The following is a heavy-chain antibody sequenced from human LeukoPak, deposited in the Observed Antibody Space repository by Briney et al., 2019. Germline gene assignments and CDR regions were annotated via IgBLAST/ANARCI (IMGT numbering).Heavy chain of an antibody. CDR1: GGSISSYY. CDR2: IHDSGST. J-gene: IGHJ4*02. CDR3: ARDRREQYCSGGSCYSALGFFDY. V-gene: IGHV4-59*01. D-gene: IGHD2-15*01. Sequence: SETLSLTCTVSGGSISSYYWSWIRQPPGKGLEWIGYIHDSGSTNYNPSLKSRVTISVDTSKNRFSLKLSSVTAADTAVYYCARDRREQYCSGGSCYSALGFFDYWAREPWSPSPQ.